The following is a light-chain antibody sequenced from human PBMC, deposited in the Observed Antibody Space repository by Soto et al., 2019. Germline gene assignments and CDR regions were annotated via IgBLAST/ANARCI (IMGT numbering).Light chain of an antibody. CDR2: GAS. CDR3: QQYYDFPPLI. V-gene: IGKV3-15*01. CDR1: RNINRK. Sequence: EIVMTQSPATLSVSPGERATLSCRASRNINRKLAWYQQKPGQAPRRLISGASTRATGIPARFSGSGSGTEFPLTLSSLQSEDFAVYYCQQYYDFPPLIFGGGTKVEIK. J-gene: IGKJ4*01.